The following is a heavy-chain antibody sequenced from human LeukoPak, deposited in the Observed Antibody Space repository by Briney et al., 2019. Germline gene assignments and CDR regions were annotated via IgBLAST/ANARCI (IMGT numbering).Heavy chain of an antibody. Sequence: SETLSLTCTVSGGSISGYYWNWIRQSAGKGLEWIGRMHTSGSTNHNPSLKSRITMSVDRSKNQFSLKLSSVTAADTAVYYCVRDSGSGWYDYWGQGTLVTVSS. D-gene: IGHD6-19*01. CDR2: MHTSGST. V-gene: IGHV4-4*07. CDR1: GGSISGYY. J-gene: IGHJ4*02. CDR3: VRDSGSGWYDY.